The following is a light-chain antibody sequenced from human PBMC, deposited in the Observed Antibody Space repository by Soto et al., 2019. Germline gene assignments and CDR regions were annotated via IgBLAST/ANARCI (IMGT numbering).Light chain of an antibody. V-gene: IGKV3D-20*02. CDR1: QSVSSSY. CDR2: GAS. J-gene: IGKJ1*01. CDR3: QQRSNWPPT. Sequence: EIVLTQSPGTLSLSPGERATLSCRASQSVSSSYLAWYQQKPGQAPRLLIYGASSRATGIPDRLSGSGSGTDFTLTISSLEPEDFAVYYCQQRSNWPPTFGQGTKVDIK.